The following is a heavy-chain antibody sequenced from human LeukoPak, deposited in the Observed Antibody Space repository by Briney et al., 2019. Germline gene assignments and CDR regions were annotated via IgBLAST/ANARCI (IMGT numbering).Heavy chain of an antibody. CDR3: ARGERYSSGWPYFDY. D-gene: IGHD6-19*01. V-gene: IGHV4-59*01. CDR2: IYYSGST. J-gene: IGHJ4*02. CDR1: GGSNSSYY. Sequence: ASETLSLTCTVSGGSNSSYYWNWIRQPPGKGLEWIGCIYYSGSTNYNPSLKSRVTIAVDTSKNQFSLKLSSVTAADTAVYYCARGERYSSGWPYFDYWGQGTLVTVPS.